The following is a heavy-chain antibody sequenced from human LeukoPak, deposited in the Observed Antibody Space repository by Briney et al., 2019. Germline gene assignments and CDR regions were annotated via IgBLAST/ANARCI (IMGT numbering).Heavy chain of an antibody. CDR3: ARGRIQLWYFDY. Sequence: GGSLRLSCAASGFSFSSYSMNWVRQAPGKGLEWVSSISGSTSYIYYADSLKGRFTISRDNAKNSVYLQIDSLRAEGTAVYYCARGRIQLWYFDYWGQGTLVTVSS. D-gene: IGHD5-18*01. CDR1: GFSFSSYS. V-gene: IGHV3-21*01. CDR2: ISGSTSYI. J-gene: IGHJ4*02.